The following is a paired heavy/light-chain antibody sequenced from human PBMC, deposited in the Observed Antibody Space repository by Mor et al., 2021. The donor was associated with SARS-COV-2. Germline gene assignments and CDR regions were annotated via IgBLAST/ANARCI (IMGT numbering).Light chain of an antibody. V-gene: IGLV2-8*01. CDR3: SSYAGNSWV. Sequence: QSALTQPPSASGSPGQSVTISCTGTSSDVGGYNYVSWYQQHPGKAPKLMIYEVTQRPSGIPDRFSGSKSGNTASLTVSGLQTEDEADYYCSSYAGNSWVFGGGTKLTVL. CDR2: EVT. CDR1: SSDVGGYNY. J-gene: IGLJ3*02.
Heavy chain of an antibody. Sequence: EVQLLESGGGLVQPGGSLRLSCTASGFSFSGYWMHWVRQAPGKGLVWVSRIKSDGSMTNYADSVKGRFTISRDNAKNTMYLQMNSLRAEDTAVFYCATQYSGSNWGWGQGTLVTVSS. CDR1: GFSFSGYW. V-gene: IGHV3-74*01. J-gene: IGHJ4*02. CDR3: ATQYSGSNWG. CDR2: IKSDGSMT. D-gene: IGHD1-26*01.